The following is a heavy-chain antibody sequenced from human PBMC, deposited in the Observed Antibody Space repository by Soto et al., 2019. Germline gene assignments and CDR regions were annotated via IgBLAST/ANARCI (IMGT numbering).Heavy chain of an antibody. V-gene: IGHV4-34*01. Sequence: QVQLQQWGAGLLKPSETLSLTCAVYGGSFSGYYWSWIRQPPGKGLEWIGEITHSGSTNYNPSLKSRVTISVDTSKNQFSLKLSSVTAADTAVYYCARCPRSGGSCYSWRYWGQGTLVTVSS. J-gene: IGHJ4*02. CDR2: ITHSGST. CDR1: GGSFSGYY. D-gene: IGHD2-15*01. CDR3: ARCPRSGGSCYSWRY.